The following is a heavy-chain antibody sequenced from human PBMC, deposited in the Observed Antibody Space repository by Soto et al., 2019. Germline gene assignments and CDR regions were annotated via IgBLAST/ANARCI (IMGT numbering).Heavy chain of an antibody. CDR3: ARFLYRMVRGVRVSCLDP. CDR2: ISAYNGNT. J-gene: IGHJ5*02. CDR1: GYTFTSYG. Sequence: ASVKVSCKASGYTFTSYGISWVRQAPGQGLEWMGWISAYNGNTNYAQKLQGRVTKTTDTSTSTAYMELRSLRSDDTAVYYCARFLYRMVRGVRVSCLDPWGQGTLVTVSS. D-gene: IGHD3-10*01. V-gene: IGHV1-18*01.